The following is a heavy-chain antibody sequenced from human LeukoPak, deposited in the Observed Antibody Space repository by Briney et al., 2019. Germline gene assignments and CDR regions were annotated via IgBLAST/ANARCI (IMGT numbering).Heavy chain of an antibody. V-gene: IGHV1-69*13. CDR3: AKWVVAATSYYFDY. CDR1: GGTFSSYA. J-gene: IGHJ4*02. Sequence: ASVKVSCKASGGTFSSYAISWVRQAPGQGLEWMGGIIPIFGTANYAQKFQGRVTITADESTSTAYMELSSLRSEDTAVYYCAKWVVAATSYYFDYWGQGTLVTVSS. CDR2: IIPIFGTA. D-gene: IGHD2-15*01.